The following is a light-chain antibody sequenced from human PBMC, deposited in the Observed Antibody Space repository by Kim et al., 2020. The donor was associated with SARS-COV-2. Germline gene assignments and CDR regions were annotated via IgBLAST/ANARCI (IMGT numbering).Light chain of an antibody. CDR1: SSDVGGYKY. J-gene: IGLJ1*01. CDR2: DVT. Sequence: GQSVTISCTGTSSDVGGYKYVSWFQQHPGKAPKLSIYDVTQRPSGVPDRFSGSKSGDTASLSISGLQAEDEADYYCCSYAGSYTYVFGPGTKVTVL. CDR3: CSYAGSYTYV. V-gene: IGLV2-11*03.